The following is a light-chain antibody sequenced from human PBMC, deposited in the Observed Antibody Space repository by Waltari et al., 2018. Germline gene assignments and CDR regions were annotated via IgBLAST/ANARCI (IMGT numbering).Light chain of an antibody. CDR3: QQSSSFPHT. Sequence: EIVLTQSPAFRSVTLKAKVTITCQASQSIGSSLHWYQQKPDQSPKLLIKYASQSISGVPSRFSGSGSGTDFTLTINSLEAEDAATYYCQQSSSFPHTFGGGTKVEIK. V-gene: IGKV6-21*02. CDR1: QSIGSS. CDR2: YAS. J-gene: IGKJ4*01.